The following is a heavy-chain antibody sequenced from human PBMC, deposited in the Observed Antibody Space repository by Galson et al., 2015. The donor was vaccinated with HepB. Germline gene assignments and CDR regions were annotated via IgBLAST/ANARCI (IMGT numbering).Heavy chain of an antibody. CDR2: IRGSGGST. CDR1: GFTFSSYG. D-gene: IGHD5-18*01. CDR3: AKDSMKGYSYGYSVGFDPTDY. Sequence: SLRLSCAVSGFTFSSYGMSWVRQAPGKGLEWVSAIRGSGGSTYYADSVKGRFTISRDNSKNTLYLQMNSLRAEDTAVYYCAKDSMKGYSYGYSVGFDPTDYWGQGTLVTVSS. J-gene: IGHJ4*02. V-gene: IGHV3-23*01.